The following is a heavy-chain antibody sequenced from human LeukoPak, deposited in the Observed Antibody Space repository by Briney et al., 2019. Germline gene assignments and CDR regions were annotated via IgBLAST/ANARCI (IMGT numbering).Heavy chain of an antibody. CDR3: ASALPYYYYYYMDV. CDR2: ISSSGSTI. D-gene: IGHD1-26*01. CDR1: GFTFSSYE. Sequence: GGSLRLSCAASGFTFSSYEMNWVRQAPGKGLEWVSYISSSGSTIYYADSVKGRFTISRDNAKNSLYLRMNSLRAEDTAVYYCASALPYYYYYYMDVWGKGTTVTISS. V-gene: IGHV3-48*03. J-gene: IGHJ6*03.